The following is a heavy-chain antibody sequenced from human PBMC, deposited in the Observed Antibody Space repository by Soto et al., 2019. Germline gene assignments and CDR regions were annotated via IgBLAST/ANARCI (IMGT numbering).Heavy chain of an antibody. J-gene: IGHJ4*02. CDR2: ISAYNGNT. V-gene: IGHV1-18*01. Sequence: ASVKVSCKASGYTFTSYGISWVRQAPGQGLEWMGWISAYNGNTNYAQKLQGRVTMTTDTSTSTAYMELRSLRSDDTAVYYCARDLNIVVVVAASYFDYWGQGTLVTVS. CDR1: GYTFTSYG. D-gene: IGHD2-15*01. CDR3: ARDLNIVVVVAASYFDY.